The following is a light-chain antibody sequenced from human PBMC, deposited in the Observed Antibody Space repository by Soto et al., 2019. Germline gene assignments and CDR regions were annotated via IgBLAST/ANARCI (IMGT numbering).Light chain of an antibody. Sequence: EIVLTQSPGTLSLSPGERATLSCRASQSVSSSYLAWYQQKPGQAPRLLIYGASSRATGIPGRFSGSGSGTDFTLTISRLEPEDFVVYYCQQYGSSPPWTFGQGTKVEIK. CDR1: QSVSSSY. CDR2: GAS. J-gene: IGKJ1*01. V-gene: IGKV3-20*01. CDR3: QQYGSSPPWT.